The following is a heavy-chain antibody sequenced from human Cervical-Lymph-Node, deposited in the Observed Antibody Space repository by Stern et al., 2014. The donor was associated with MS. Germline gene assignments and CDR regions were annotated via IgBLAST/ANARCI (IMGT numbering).Heavy chain of an antibody. Sequence: VQLVQSGAAVKKPGESLKISCKGSGYIFTSYWLGWVRQMPGKGLEWLGIIYPGDSEPRYSPSFQGQVTISADKAISTAYLQWSSLKASDTAMYYCARLWGVGSSPEYWGQGTLVTVSS. CDR1: GYIFTSYW. CDR2: IYPGDSEP. J-gene: IGHJ4*02. CDR3: ARLWGVGSSPEY. V-gene: IGHV5-51*01. D-gene: IGHD6-6*01.